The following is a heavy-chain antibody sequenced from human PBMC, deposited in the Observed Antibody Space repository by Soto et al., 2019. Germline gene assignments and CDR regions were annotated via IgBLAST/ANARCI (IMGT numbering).Heavy chain of an antibody. CDR3: AKDPGITMVRAKDRYYYGMDV. Sequence: GGSLRLSCAASGFTFSSYAMSWVHQAPGKGLEWVSAISGSGGSTYYADSVKGRFTISRDNSKNTLYLQMNSLRAEDTAVYYCAKDPGITMVRAKDRYYYGMDVWGQGTTVTVSS. CDR1: GFTFSSYA. V-gene: IGHV3-23*01. CDR2: ISGSGGST. J-gene: IGHJ6*02. D-gene: IGHD3-10*01.